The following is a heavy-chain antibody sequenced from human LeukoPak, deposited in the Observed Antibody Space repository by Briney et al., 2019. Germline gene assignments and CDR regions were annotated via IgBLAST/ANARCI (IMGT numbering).Heavy chain of an antibody. CDR1: KYTFTDYF. Sequence: GASVNVSCKASKYTFTDYFIHWVRQAPAQGLEWMGWINTNSGDTDSAQNFQGRVTMTRDTSISTAYMELSRLRSDDTAVYYCARCNWGSGNAFHIWGQGTMVTVSS. J-gene: IGHJ3*02. V-gene: IGHV1-2*02. CDR3: ARCNWGSGNAFHI. CDR2: INTNSGDT. D-gene: IGHD7-27*01.